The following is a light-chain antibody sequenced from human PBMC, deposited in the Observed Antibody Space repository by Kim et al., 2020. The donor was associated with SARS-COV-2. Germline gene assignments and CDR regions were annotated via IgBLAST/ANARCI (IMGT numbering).Light chain of an antibody. CDR2: LGS. V-gene: IGKV2-28*01. J-gene: IGKJ4*01. CDR1: QSLLHINGYNY. CDR3: MQTLQTRLT. Sequence: DVVMTQSPLSLPVTLGQPASISCKSSQSLLHINGYNYLDWYLQKPGQSPQLLIYLGSHRASGVPDRFSGSGSGADFTLKISRVEAEDIGVYYCMQTLQTRLTFGGGTKVDIK.